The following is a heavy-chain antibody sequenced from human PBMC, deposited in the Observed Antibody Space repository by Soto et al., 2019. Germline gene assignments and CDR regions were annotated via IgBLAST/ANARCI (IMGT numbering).Heavy chain of an antibody. J-gene: IGHJ4*02. Sequence: QVQLQESGPGLVKPSETLSLTCSVSDGSVNTGNYYWSWIRQPPGKGLEWIGHIYYIGTTNYNPSLKSRITVSVDKSKNPFSLKVTSVTAADTAVYFCAREEKQLSRYGGDFDYWGQGILVTVAS. CDR1: DGSVNTGNYY. D-gene: IGHD3-16*01. CDR3: AREEKQLSRYGGDFDY. CDR2: IYYIGTT. V-gene: IGHV4-61*01.